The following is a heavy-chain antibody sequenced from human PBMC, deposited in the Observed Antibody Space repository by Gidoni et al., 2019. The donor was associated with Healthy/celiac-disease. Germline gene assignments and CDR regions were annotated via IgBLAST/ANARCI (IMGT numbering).Heavy chain of an antibody. Sequence: QVQLVESGGGVVQPGRSLRLSCAASAFTFSSYGMHWVRQAPGKGLEWVAVIWYDGSNNYYADSVKGRFTISRDNSKNTLYLQMNSLRAEDTAVYYCARSRGGYCSGGSCYPFDYWGQGTLVTVSS. V-gene: IGHV3-33*08. CDR1: AFTFSSYG. D-gene: IGHD2-15*01. J-gene: IGHJ4*02. CDR2: IWYDGSNN. CDR3: ARSRGGYCSGGSCYPFDY.